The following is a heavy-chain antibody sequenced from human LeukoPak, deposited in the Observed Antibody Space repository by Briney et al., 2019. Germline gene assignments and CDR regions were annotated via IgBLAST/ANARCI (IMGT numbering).Heavy chain of an antibody. CDR3: ARVRRGPYYYYYMDV. CDR1: GFTFSSYW. D-gene: IGHD1-14*01. CDR2: IKQDGSEK. V-gene: IGHV3-7*01. Sequence: PGGSLRLSCAASGFTFSSYWMGWVRQAPGKGLEWVANIKQDGSEKYYVDSVKGRFTISRDNAKKSLYVQMKSLRAEGTAGDYCARVRRGPYYYYYMDVWGKGTRSPSP. J-gene: IGHJ6*03.